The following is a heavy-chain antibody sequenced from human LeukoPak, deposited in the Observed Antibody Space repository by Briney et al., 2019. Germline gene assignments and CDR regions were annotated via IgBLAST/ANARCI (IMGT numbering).Heavy chain of an antibody. D-gene: IGHD2-15*01. CDR1: GYTFTSYY. Sequence: ASVKVSCKASGYTFTSYYMHWVRQAPGQGLEWMGIINPSGGSTSYAQKFQGRVTMTRDMSTSTDYMELSSLRSEDTAVYYCARDNSVEDAAWWFDPWGQGTLVTVSS. J-gene: IGHJ5*02. CDR2: INPSGGST. CDR3: ARDNSVEDAAWWFDP. V-gene: IGHV1-46*01.